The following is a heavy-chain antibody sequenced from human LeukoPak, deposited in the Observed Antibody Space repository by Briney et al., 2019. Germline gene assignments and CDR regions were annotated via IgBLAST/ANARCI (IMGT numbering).Heavy chain of an antibody. D-gene: IGHD2-15*01. J-gene: IGHJ4*02. CDR3: ARRSPSSLGGRAIDY. V-gene: IGHV3-23*01. Sequence: GGSLRLSCATSGLTFNNHAMSWVRQAPGMGLEWVSAISSSGGSAYYADSVKGRFTISRDNSKNTLFLQMNSLRTEDTAVYHCARRSPSSLGGRAIDYWGQGTLVTVSS. CDR1: GLTFNNHA. CDR2: ISSSGGSA.